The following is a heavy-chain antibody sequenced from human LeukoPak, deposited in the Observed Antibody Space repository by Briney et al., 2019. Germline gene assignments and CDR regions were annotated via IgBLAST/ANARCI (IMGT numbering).Heavy chain of an antibody. CDR1: GGSISSGGYY. Sequence: SETLSLTCTVSGGSISSGGYYWSWIRQHPGKGLEWIGYIYYSGSTYYNPSLKSRVTISVDTSKNQFSLKLSSVTAADTAVYYCARHRIGYYYYYMDVWGKGTTVTVSS. V-gene: IGHV4-31*03. J-gene: IGHJ6*03. CDR2: IYYSGST. CDR3: ARHRIGYYYYYMDV.